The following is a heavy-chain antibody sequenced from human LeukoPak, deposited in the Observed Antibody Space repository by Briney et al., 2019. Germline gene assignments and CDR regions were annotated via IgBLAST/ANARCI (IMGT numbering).Heavy chain of an antibody. Sequence: GGSLRLSCAASGFTFSSYSMNWVRQAPGKGLEWVSYISSSSSTIYYADSVKGRFTISRDNSKNTLYLQMNSLRAEDTAVYYCAKEGRGSNYYDCSGSSMGDYWGQGTLVTVSS. CDR2: ISSSSSTI. V-gene: IGHV3-48*01. CDR3: AKEGRGSNYYDCSGSSMGDY. CDR1: GFTFSSYS. J-gene: IGHJ4*02. D-gene: IGHD3-22*01.